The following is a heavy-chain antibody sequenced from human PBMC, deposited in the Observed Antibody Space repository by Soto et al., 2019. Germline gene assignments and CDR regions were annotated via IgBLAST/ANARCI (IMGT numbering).Heavy chain of an antibody. CDR1: GGSISSTTYY. D-gene: IGHD6-19*01. CDR3: ARAVTGTTGLYYFYYMDV. Sequence: SETLSLTCTVSGGSISSTTYYWGWIRQPPGKGLEWIASIYYSGSTYYNPSLKSRVAISVDTSKNQLSLKLRSVTAADTAVYYCARAVTGTTGLYYFYYMDVWGKGTTVTVSS. CDR2: IYYSGST. J-gene: IGHJ6*03. V-gene: IGHV4-39*07.